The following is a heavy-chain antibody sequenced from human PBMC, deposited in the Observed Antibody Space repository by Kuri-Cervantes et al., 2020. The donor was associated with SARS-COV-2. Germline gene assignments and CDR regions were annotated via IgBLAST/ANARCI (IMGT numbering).Heavy chain of an antibody. CDR3: ARSGSAPYYYYGMDV. CDR2: ISADNGNT. Sequence: ASVKVSCKASGYTFINYDLNWVRQAPGQGLEWMGRISADNGNTNYAHKFQGRVTMNTDTSTSTAYLQLKSLRSDETAVYYCARSGSAPYYYYGMDVWFQATTVTVFS. V-gene: IGHV1-18*01. D-gene: IGHD3-10*01. J-gene: IGHJ6*02. CDR1: GYTFINYD.